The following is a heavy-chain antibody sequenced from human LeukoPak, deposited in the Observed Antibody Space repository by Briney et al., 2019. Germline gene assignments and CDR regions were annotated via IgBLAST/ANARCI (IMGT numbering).Heavy chain of an antibody. D-gene: IGHD3-22*01. V-gene: IGHV1-69*05. CDR1: GGTFSSYA. CDR2: IIPIFGTA. J-gene: IGHJ2*01. CDR3: ARDRYYYDSSGLGLFDL. Sequence: ASVKVSCKASGGTFSSYAISWVRQAPGQGLEWMGRIIPIFGTANYAQKFQGRVTITTDESTSTAYMELSSLRFEDTAVYYCARDRYYYDSSGLGLFDLWGRGTLVTVSS.